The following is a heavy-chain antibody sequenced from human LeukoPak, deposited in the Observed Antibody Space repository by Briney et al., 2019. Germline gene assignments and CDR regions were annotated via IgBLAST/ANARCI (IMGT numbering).Heavy chain of an antibody. CDR3: ARSSAVTIPGYYFDY. J-gene: IGHJ4*02. D-gene: IGHD6-25*01. V-gene: IGHV1-18*04. CDR2: ISAYNGNT. Sequence: ASVNVSCKASGYTFTSYYMHWVRQAPGQGLEWMGWISAYNGNTNYAQKLQGRVTMTTDTSTSTADMELRSLRSDDTAVYYCARSSAVTIPGYYFDYWGQETLVTVSS. CDR1: GYTFTSYY.